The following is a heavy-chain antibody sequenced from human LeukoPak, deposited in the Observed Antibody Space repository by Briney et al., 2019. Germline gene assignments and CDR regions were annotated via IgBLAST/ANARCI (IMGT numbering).Heavy chain of an antibody. CDR1: GYTFTSYG. V-gene: IGHV1-18*01. D-gene: IGHD3-10*01. CDR3: AREGTYYYGSGSYYKVGYYYYYGMDV. Sequence: ASVKVSCTASGYTFTSYGISWVRQAPGQGLVWMGWISAYNGNTNYAQKLQGRVTMTTDTSTSTAYMELRSLRSDDTAVYYCAREGTYYYGSGSYYKVGYYYYYGMDVWGQGTTVTVSS. CDR2: ISAYNGNT. J-gene: IGHJ6*02.